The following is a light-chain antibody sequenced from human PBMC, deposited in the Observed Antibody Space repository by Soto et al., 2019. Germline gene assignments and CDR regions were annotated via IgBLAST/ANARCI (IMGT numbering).Light chain of an antibody. CDR1: QSIYSN. Sequence: EIVMTQSPATLSVSPGESATLSCRASQSIYSNLAWYQQKPGQAPRLLIYGASTRAPGIPVRFSGSGSGTEFTLTISSLQSEDFAFYYCQQYHNWWTFGQGTKVEI. J-gene: IGKJ1*01. V-gene: IGKV3-15*01. CDR2: GAS. CDR3: QQYHNWWT.